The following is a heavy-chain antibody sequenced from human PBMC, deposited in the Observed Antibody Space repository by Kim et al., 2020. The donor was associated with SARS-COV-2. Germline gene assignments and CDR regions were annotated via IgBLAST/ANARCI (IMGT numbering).Heavy chain of an antibody. D-gene: IGHD3-22*01. J-gene: IGHJ3*02. V-gene: IGHV3-30*01. Sequence: KGRFTISRDNSKSTLYLQMNSLRAEDTAVYYCAREGAYYDSSGYSSAFDIWGQGTMVTVSS. CDR3: AREGAYYDSSGYSSAFDI.